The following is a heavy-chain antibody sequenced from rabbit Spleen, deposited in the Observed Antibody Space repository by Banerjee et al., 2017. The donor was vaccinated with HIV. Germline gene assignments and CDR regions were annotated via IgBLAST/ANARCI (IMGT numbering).Heavy chain of an antibody. J-gene: IGHJ4*01. V-gene: IGHV1S45*01. D-gene: IGHD4-2*01. CDR3: ARDAAGREDFNL. Sequence: QEQLEESGGDLVKPEGSLTLTCTASGFSFSSSYWICWVRQAPGKGPEWIAYIGPGFGSTYYAPWVNGRFTISSHNAQNTLYLQLNSLTAADTATYFCARDAAGREDFNLWGPGTLVTVS. CDR2: IGPGFGST. CDR1: GFSFSSSYW.